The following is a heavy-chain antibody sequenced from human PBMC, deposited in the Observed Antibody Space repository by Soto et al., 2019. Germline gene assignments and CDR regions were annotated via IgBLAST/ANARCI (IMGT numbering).Heavy chain of an antibody. Sequence: VSLRLSCAASGFTVSSNYMSWVRQAPGKGLEWVSVIYSGGSTYYADSVKGRFTISRDNSKNTLYLQMNSLRAEDTAVYYCARASATSGLVFDYWGQGTLVTVSS. CDR3: ARASATSGLVFDY. CDR2: IYSGGST. J-gene: IGHJ4*02. D-gene: IGHD1-26*01. V-gene: IGHV3-53*01. CDR1: GFTVSSNY.